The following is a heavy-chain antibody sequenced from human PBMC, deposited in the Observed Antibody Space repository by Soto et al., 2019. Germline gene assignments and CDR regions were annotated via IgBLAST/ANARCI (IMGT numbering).Heavy chain of an antibody. J-gene: IGHJ4*02. Sequence: GGSLRLSCAASGFTFSAYAMNWVRQTPGKGLEWVSSISSDSGYIIHADSMKGRFTISRDNARNSLYLQMSSLTAEDTAVYYCARDERRCSSGICYPFDYWGQGTLVTVSS. CDR2: ISSDSGYI. CDR1: GFTFSAYA. CDR3: ARDERRCSSGICYPFDY. D-gene: IGHD2-2*01. V-gene: IGHV3-21*06.